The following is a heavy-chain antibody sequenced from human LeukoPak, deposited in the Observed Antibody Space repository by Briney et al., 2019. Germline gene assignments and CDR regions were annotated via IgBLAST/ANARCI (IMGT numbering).Heavy chain of an antibody. D-gene: IGHD3-16*01. CDR2: FDPEDGEK. CDR3: ATGPIDMIVDYLHY. Sequence: ASVTVSCTISGYTLTDLSMHWVRQAPGKGLEWMGRFDPEDGEKIYAQRFQGRVTMTEDTSTDTAYMKLSSLRSEDTAVYYCATGPIDMIVDYLHYWGQGTLVTVSS. V-gene: IGHV1-24*01. J-gene: IGHJ4*02. CDR1: GYTLTDLS.